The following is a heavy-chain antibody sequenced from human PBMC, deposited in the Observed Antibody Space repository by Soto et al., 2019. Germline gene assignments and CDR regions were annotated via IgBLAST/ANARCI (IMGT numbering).Heavy chain of an antibody. CDR2: INPNSGGT. J-gene: IGHJ4*02. D-gene: IGHD6-19*01. CDR3: ASGGTSPSSGYGY. Sequence: QVQLVQSGAEVKKPGASMKVSCKASGYTFTGYYIHWVRQAPGQGLEWMGWINPNSGGTNYAQKLQGWVTMTRDTSISTDYMELSRLRSDDTAVYYCASGGTSPSSGYGYWGQGTLVTVSS. V-gene: IGHV1-2*04. CDR1: GYTFTGYY.